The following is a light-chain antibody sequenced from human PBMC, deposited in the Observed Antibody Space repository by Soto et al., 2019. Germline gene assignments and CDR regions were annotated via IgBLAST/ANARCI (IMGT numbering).Light chain of an antibody. J-gene: IGLJ2*01. CDR1: SSNIGGTNY. Sequence: QSVRAQPPSAPWTPGRRVFISCSGSSSNIGGTNYAYWYQQLPGAAPKLLMHSNNLRPSGVPERISGSKSGTSASLAISGLRSEDEAVYYCASWDDRLGDVIFGGGTKVTVL. CDR2: SNN. V-gene: IGLV1-47*02. CDR3: ASWDDRLGDVI.